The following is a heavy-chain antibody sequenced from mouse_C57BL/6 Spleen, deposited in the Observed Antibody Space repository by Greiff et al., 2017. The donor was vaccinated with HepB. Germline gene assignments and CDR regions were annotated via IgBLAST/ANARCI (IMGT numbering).Heavy chain of an antibody. CDR2: INPNNGGT. CDR3: ARVYSNYVKFAY. Sequence: EVQLQQSGPELVKPGASVKISCKASGYTFTDYYMNWVKQSHGKSLEWIGDINPNNGGTSYNQKFKGKATLTVDKSSSTSYMEIRSLTSEESAVYYCARVYSNYVKFAYWGQGTLVTVSA. J-gene: IGHJ3*01. CDR1: GYTFTDYY. V-gene: IGHV1-26*01. D-gene: IGHD2-5*01.